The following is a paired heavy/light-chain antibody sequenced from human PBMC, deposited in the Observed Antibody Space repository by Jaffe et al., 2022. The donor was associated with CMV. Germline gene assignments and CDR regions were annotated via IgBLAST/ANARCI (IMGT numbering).Light chain of an antibody. CDR2: AAS. J-gene: IGKJ5*01. CDR3: QQSYSTPVT. V-gene: IGKV1-39*01. CDR1: QSISSY. Sequence: DIQMTQSPSSLSASVGDRVTITCRASQSISSYLNWYQQKPGKAPKLLIYAASSLQSGVPSRFSGSGSGTDFTLTISSLQPEDFATYYCQQSYSTPVTFGQGTRLEIK.
Heavy chain of an antibody. CDR3: ARTKNGITGTGDAFDI. V-gene: IGHV1-18*01. CDR1: GYTFTSYG. CDR2: ISAYNGNT. Sequence: QVQLVQSGAEVKKPGASVKVSCKASGYTFTSYGISWVRQAPGQGLEWMGWISAYNGNTNYAQKLQGRVTMTTDTSTSTAYMELRSLRSDDTAVYYCARTKNGITGTGDAFDIWGQGTMVTVSS. J-gene: IGHJ3*02. D-gene: IGHD1-20*01.